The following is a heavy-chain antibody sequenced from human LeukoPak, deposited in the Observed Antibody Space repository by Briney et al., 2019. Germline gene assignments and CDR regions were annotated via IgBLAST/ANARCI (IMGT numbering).Heavy chain of an antibody. V-gene: IGHV3-30*04. CDR1: GFTFSSYA. CDR3: ARDRDSGSGSLDY. J-gene: IGHJ4*02. D-gene: IGHD3-10*01. CDR2: ISHDGSNK. Sequence: GGSLRLSCAASGFTFSSYAMHWVRQAPGKGLEWVAVISHDGSNKYYADSVKGRFTISRDNSKNTLYLQMNSLRAEDTAVYYCARDRDSGSGSLDYWGQGTLVTVSS.